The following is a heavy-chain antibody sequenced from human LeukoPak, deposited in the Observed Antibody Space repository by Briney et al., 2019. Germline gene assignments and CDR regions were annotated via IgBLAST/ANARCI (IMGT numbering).Heavy chain of an antibody. CDR1: GFSFTTYG. CDR3: TRDISSSWFDQ. Sequence: GGSLRLSCAASGFSFTTYGMHWVRQAPGKGLEWVALIWHDGRDKYYAASVKGRFTISRDNSKNTLNLQMNSLRAEDTAVYYCTRDISSSWFDQWGQGTPVTVSS. CDR2: IWHDGRDK. D-gene: IGHD6-19*01. J-gene: IGHJ5*02. V-gene: IGHV3-33*08.